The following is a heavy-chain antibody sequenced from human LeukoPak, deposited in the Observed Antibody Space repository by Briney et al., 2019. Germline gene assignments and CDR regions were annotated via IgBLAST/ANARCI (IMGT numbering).Heavy chain of an antibody. V-gene: IGHV1-69*13. CDR2: FIPIFGTV. CDR3: ARGQQLVGNYYYYGMEV. CDR1: GGTFSSYA. D-gene: IGHD6-13*01. Sequence: AVKVSCKASGGTFSSYAISWVRQAPEQGLEWMAGFIPIFGTVHYTQTFQGRVTITADESTNTAYMELTRLRYDDTGMYYCARGQQLVGNYYYYGMEVWGQGTTVTVSS. J-gene: IGHJ6*02.